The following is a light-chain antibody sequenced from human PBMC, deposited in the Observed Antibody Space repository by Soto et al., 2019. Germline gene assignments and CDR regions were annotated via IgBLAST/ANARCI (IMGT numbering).Light chain of an antibody. CDR1: SSDVGGYNL. Sequence: QSALTQPASVSGSPGQSITISCTGTSSDVGGYNLVSWYQQYPDKAPKLMIFDVNTRPSGVSNRFSGSKSGNTASLTISGLQAEDXADHYCSSYKSSSTLPYVFGTGTKLTVL. J-gene: IGLJ1*01. CDR2: DVN. V-gene: IGLV2-14*01. CDR3: SSYKSSSTLPYV.